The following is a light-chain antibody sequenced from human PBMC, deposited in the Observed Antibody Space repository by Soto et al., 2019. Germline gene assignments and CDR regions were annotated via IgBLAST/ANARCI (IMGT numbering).Light chain of an antibody. V-gene: IGKV3-15*01. Sequence: EVVMTQSPATLSVSPGERAILSCRASQSVNDKVAWFQQKPGQAPRLLIIGASTTATGIPARFSGSGSGTEYFLTISSLQSEDFAVYYCQQYHNWPLITSGQGTRLEIK. J-gene: IGKJ5*01. CDR2: GAS. CDR3: QQYHNWPLIT. CDR1: QSVNDK.